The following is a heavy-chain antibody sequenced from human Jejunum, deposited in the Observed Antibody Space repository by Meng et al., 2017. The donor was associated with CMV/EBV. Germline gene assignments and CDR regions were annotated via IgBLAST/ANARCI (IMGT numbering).Heavy chain of an antibody. Sequence: CIASGFTVGDYDMSWVRQAPGKGLEWVGFIRSKDHGGTTEYGASVKGRFTISRDDSKSIAYLQMNSLKIEDTAVYYCTREGARDSWGQGTLVTVSS. CDR1: GFTVGDYD. J-gene: IGHJ4*02. V-gene: IGHV3-49*04. CDR2: IRSKDHGGTT. D-gene: IGHD3-16*01. CDR3: TREGARDS.